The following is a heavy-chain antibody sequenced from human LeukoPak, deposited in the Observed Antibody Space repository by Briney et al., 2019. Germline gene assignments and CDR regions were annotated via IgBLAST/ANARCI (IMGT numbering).Heavy chain of an antibody. V-gene: IGHV1-69*05. CDR3: ARNGKGSGYTLDY. Sequence: GASVKVSCKASGYTFTSYDINWVRQATGQGLEWMGWIIPIFGTANYAQKFQGRVTITTDESTSTAYMELSSLRSEDTAVYYCARNGKGSGYTLDYWGQGTLVTVSS. J-gene: IGHJ4*02. CDR2: IIPIFGTA. CDR1: GYTFTSYD. D-gene: IGHD3-22*01.